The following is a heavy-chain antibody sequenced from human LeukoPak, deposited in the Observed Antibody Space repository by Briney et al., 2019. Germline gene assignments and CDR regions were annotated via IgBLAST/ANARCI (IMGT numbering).Heavy chain of an antibody. CDR2: IRSKAYGGTT. CDR1: GFTFGDYA. Sequence: GALRLSCTASGFTFGDYAMSWVRQAPGKGLEWVGFIRSKAYGGTTEYAASVKGRFTISRDDSKNTLYLQMNSLKTEDTAVYYCTTVGVHCGGDCYFDIWGQGTMVTVSS. V-gene: IGHV3-49*04. D-gene: IGHD2-21*02. J-gene: IGHJ3*02. CDR3: TTVGVHCGGDCYFDI.